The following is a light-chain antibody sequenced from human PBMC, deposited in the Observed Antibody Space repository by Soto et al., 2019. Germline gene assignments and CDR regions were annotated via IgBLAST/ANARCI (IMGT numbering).Light chain of an antibody. CDR3: QQYDTLPST. CDR2: DAY. J-gene: IGKJ5*01. V-gene: IGKV1-33*01. CDR1: QDITNY. Sequence: DIQMYQSRSSLSASIRDSVTITCQASQDITNYLNWYQQKRGKAPELLIDDAYNVETGVPSRFSGSGSGTHFTFTISSLQPEDFATYYCQQYDTLPSTFGQETRLEIK.